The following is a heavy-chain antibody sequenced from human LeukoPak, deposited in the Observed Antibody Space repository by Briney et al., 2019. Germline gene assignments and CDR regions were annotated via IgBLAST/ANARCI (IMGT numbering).Heavy chain of an antibody. J-gene: IGHJ4*02. Sequence: GGSLRLSCAASGFTFSSYGIHWVRQAPGQGLEWVAVIWYDGSNKYYADSVKGRFTISRDNSKNTLYLQMNSLRAEDTALYYCARELSPVVKYYFEYWGQGTLVTVSP. V-gene: IGHV3-33*08. CDR2: IWYDGSNK. CDR1: GFTFSSYG. D-gene: IGHD3-22*01. CDR3: ARELSPVVKYYFEY.